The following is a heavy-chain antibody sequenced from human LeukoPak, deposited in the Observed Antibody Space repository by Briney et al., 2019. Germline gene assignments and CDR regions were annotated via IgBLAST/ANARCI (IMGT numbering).Heavy chain of an antibody. Sequence: PGGSLRLSCAASGFTFTNYWMSWVRRAPGKGLELVANIKQDRSEKYYVDSVKGRFTISRDNAKNSLYLQMNSLRAEDTAVYYCARLREIPGFGVVTKSTSYFDYWGQGTLVTVSS. D-gene: IGHD3-3*01. V-gene: IGHV3-7*01. CDR2: IKQDRSEK. CDR3: ARLREIPGFGVVTKSTSYFDY. J-gene: IGHJ4*02. CDR1: GFTFTNYW.